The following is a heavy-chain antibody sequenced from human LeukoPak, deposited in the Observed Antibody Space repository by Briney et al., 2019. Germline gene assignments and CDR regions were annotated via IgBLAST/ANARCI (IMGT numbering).Heavy chain of an antibody. CDR3: ASHSGGYAY. V-gene: IGHV4-61*02. J-gene: IGHJ4*02. D-gene: IGHD5-12*01. CDR2: IYSSGRT. Sequence: SETLPLTCTVSGDSITSGRYYWSWIRQPAGKGLEWIGRIYSSGRTNYNPSLKSRVTISIDTSKNQFSLKLNSVTAADTAVYYCASHSGGYAYWGQGTLVTVSS. CDR1: GDSITSGRYY.